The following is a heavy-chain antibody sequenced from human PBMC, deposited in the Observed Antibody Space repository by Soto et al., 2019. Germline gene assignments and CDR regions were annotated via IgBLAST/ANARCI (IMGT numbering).Heavy chain of an antibody. CDR3: ARAGKRYCSGGSCYRGGHYYGMDV. CDR1: GYSFTSYW. CDR2: IYPGDSDT. Sequence: GESLKISCKGSGYSFTSYWIGWVRQMPGKGLEWMGIIYPGDSDTRYSPSFQGQVTISADKSISTAYLQWSSLKASDTAMYYCARAGKRYCSGGSCYRGGHYYGMDVWGQGTTVTVSS. V-gene: IGHV5-51*01. D-gene: IGHD2-15*01. J-gene: IGHJ6*02.